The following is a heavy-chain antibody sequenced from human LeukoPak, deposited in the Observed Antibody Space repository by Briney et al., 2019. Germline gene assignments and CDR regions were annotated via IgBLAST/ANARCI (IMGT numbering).Heavy chain of an antibody. CDR3: AKRRRCSSTSCYLAPSENAEYFQH. CDR1: GFTFDDYA. Sequence: GGSLRLSCAASGFTFDDYAMHWVRQASGKGLEWVSLISGDGGSTYYADSVKGRFTISRDNSKNSLYLQMNSLRTEDTALYYCAKRRRCSSTSCYLAPSENAEYFQHWGQGTLVTVSS. J-gene: IGHJ1*01. CDR2: ISGDGGST. D-gene: IGHD2-2*01. V-gene: IGHV3-43*02.